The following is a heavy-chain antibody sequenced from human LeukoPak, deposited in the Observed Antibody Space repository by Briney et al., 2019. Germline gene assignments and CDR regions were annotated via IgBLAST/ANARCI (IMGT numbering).Heavy chain of an antibody. CDR1: GGSISSGSYY. D-gene: IGHD3-22*01. CDR3: ARDRYYYDSSGYRRMDV. Sequence: SETLSLTCTVSGGSISSGSYYWSWIRQPAGKGLEWIGRIYTSGSTNYNPSLKSRVTMSVDTSKNQFSLKLSSVTAADTAVYYCARDRYYYDSSGYRRMDVWGKGTTVTISS. CDR2: IYTSGST. V-gene: IGHV4-61*02. J-gene: IGHJ6*04.